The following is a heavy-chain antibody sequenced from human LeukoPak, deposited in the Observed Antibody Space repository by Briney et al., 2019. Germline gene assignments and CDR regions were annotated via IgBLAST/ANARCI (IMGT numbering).Heavy chain of an antibody. CDR1: GGSFSGYY. J-gene: IGHJ5*02. CDR2: INHSAST. V-gene: IGHV4-34*01. D-gene: IGHD2-2*01. Sequence: SETLSLTCAVHGGSFSGYYWSWIRQPPGKGLEWIGEINHSASTNYNPSLKSRVTISVDTSKNQFSLKLSSVTAADTAVYYCARGHGTSRFSRPVPWGQGTLVTVSS. CDR3: ARGHGTSRFSRPVP.